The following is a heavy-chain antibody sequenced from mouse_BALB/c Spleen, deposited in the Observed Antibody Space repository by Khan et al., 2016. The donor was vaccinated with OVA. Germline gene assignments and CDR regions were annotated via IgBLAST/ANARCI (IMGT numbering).Heavy chain of an antibody. CDR2: IWAGGST. D-gene: IGHD1-3*01. CDR3: ARAFYNGAWFAY. Sequence: VQLQQSGPGLVAPSQTLSITCTVSGFSLSNYGVHWVRQPPGKGLEWLGVIWAGGSTNHNSALMSRLSISKDDSKSQVFIKMNSLQTDDTARYCGARAFYNGAWFAYWGQGTLVTVSA. J-gene: IGHJ3*01. V-gene: IGHV2-9*02. CDR1: GFSLSNYG.